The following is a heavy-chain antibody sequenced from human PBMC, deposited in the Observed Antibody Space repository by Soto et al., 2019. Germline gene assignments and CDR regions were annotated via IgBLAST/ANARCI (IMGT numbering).Heavy chain of an antibody. CDR3: ARGWAAPSAATLLKAGHYYYGMDV. Sequence: SETLSLTCAVYGGSFSGYYWSWIRQPPGKGLEWIGEINHSGSTNYNPSLKSRVTISVDTSKNQFSLKLSSVTAADTAVYYCARGWAAPSAATLLKAGHYYYGMDVWGQGTTVTVSS. D-gene: IGHD2-15*01. CDR1: GGSFSGYY. CDR2: INHSGST. J-gene: IGHJ6*02. V-gene: IGHV4-34*01.